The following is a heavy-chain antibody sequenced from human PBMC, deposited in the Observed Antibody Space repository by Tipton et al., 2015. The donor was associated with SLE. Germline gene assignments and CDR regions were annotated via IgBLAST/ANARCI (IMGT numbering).Heavy chain of an antibody. V-gene: IGHV1-46*01. Sequence: QLVQSGPAVKKPGESLKISCHGSGYTFTSYYIHWVRQAPGQGLEWMGIINPGGDSTNYAQKLQGRVTMTTDTSTSTAYMELRSLRSDDTAVYYCARTSWGTAMVDYWGQGTLVTVSS. D-gene: IGHD5-18*01. CDR1: GYTFTSYY. CDR3: ARTSWGTAMVDY. J-gene: IGHJ4*02. CDR2: INPGGDST.